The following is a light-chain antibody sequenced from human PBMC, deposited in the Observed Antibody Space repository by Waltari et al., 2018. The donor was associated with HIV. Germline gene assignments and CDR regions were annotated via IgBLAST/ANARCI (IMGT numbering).Light chain of an antibody. Sequence: SYALTQPPSVSVSPGQTATISCSGPPLGPKYASWSQQRPGQSPVVVIYQDNKRPSGIPERFSGSSSGNTATLTISVTQAMDEADYYCQAWDSTTVVFGGGTKLTVL. J-gene: IGLJ2*01. CDR2: QDN. V-gene: IGLV3-1*01. CDR1: PLGPKY. CDR3: QAWDSTTVV.